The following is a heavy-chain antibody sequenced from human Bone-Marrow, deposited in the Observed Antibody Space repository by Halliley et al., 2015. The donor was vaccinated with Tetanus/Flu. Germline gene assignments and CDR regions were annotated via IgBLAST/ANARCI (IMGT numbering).Heavy chain of an antibody. D-gene: IGHD2-15*01. CDR3: AKTGGSTFYGMDV. Sequence: IAYSYSLGTTYYTPSLQSRASMSTDTSKNRLSLNLTSVTAADTAVYYCAKTGGSTFYGMDVWGQGTTVIVSS. V-gene: IGHV4-30-4*01. J-gene: IGHJ6*02. CDR2: SYSLGTT.